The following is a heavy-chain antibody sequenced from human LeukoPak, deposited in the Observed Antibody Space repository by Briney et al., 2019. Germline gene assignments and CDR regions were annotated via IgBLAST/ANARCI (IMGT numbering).Heavy chain of an antibody. CDR2: ISGGGGST. CDR3: AKANYYYYYMDV. CDR1: GFTFSTYG. V-gene: IGHV3-23*01. J-gene: IGHJ6*03. Sequence: GGSLRLSCAASGFTFSTYGMSWVRQAPGKGLEWVSAISGGGGSTYYADSVKGRFTISRDNAENTLYLQMNSLRVEDTAVYYCAKANYYYYYMDVWGKGTTVTISS.